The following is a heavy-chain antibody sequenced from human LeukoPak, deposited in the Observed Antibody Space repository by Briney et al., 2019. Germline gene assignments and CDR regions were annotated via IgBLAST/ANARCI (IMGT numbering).Heavy chain of an antibody. CDR3: ARQFGEHLPYFDY. CDR1: GFSFSIYS. CDR2: IHSSNSYI. D-gene: IGHD3-10*01. J-gene: IGHJ4*02. V-gene: IGHV3-21*01. Sequence: PGGSLRLSCAASGFSFSIYSMSWVRQAPGKGLEWVSSIHSSNSYIYYADSVRGRFTISRDNAKNSLYLQMNSLRAEDTALYYCARQFGEHLPYFDYWGQGILVTVSS.